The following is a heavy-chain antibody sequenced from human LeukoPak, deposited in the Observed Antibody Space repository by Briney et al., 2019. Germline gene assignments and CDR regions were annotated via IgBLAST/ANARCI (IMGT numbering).Heavy chain of an antibody. CDR2: ISWNSGSI. CDR3: AEGCIAAAGTCVDY. Sequence: GGSLRLSCAASGFTFDDYAMHWVRQAPGKGLEWVSGISWNSGSIGYADSVKGRFTISRDNAKNSLYLQMNSLRAEDMALYYCAEGCIAAAGTCVDYWGQGTLVTVSS. J-gene: IGHJ4*02. V-gene: IGHV3-9*03. CDR1: GFTFDDYA. D-gene: IGHD6-13*01.